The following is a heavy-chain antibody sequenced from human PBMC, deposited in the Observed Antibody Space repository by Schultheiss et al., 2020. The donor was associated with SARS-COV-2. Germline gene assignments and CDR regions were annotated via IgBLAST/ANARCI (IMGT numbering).Heavy chain of an antibody. CDR2: IWYDGSNK. CDR3: ARVRVLMVYAIESCGMDV. Sequence: GGSLRLSCAASGFTFSSFGMHWVRQAPGKGLEWVAVIWYDGSNKFYADSVEGRFIISRDNSKNTLYLQMHSLRAEDTAVYYCARVRVLMVYAIESCGMDVWGQGTTVTVSS. V-gene: IGHV3-33*01. J-gene: IGHJ6*02. CDR1: GFTFSSFG. D-gene: IGHD2-8*01.